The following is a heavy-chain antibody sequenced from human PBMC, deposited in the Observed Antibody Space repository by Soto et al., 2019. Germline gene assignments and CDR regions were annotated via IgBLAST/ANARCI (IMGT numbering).Heavy chain of an antibody. V-gene: IGHV3-66*01. J-gene: IGHJ3*02. CDR1: GFTVSSNY. CDR3: AREIPEGSGSYNAFDI. D-gene: IGHD3-10*01. Sequence: EVQLVESGGGLVQPGGSLRLSCAASGFTVSSNYMSWVRQAPGKGLEWVSVLYSGGSTYYADSVKGRFTISRDNSKNTLYLQMNSLRAEDTAVYYCAREIPEGSGSYNAFDIWGQGTMVTVSS. CDR2: LYSGGST.